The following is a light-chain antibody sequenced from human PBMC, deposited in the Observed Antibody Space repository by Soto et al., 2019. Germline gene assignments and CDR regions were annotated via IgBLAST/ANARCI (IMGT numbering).Light chain of an antibody. CDR2: DVS. CDR1: SSDVGGYNY. J-gene: IGLJ1*01. V-gene: IGLV2-14*01. Sequence: QSVLTQPASESGSPGQSITISCTGASSDVGGYNYVSWYQQHPGKAPKLMIYDVSNRPSGVSNRFSGSKSGNTASLTISGLQAEDEADYYCSSYTSSSTPFYVFGTGTKVTVL. CDR3: SSYTSSSTPFYV.